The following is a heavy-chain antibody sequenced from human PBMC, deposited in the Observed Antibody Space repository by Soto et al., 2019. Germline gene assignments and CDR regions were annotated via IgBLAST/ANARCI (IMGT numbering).Heavy chain of an antibody. J-gene: IGHJ4*02. V-gene: IGHV1-69*04. CDR2: IIPILGIA. CDR1: GGTFSSYT. Sequence: SVKVSCKASGGTFSSYTISWVRQAPGQGLEWMGRIIPILGIANYAQKFQGRVTMTTDTSTSTAYMELRSLRSDDTAVYYCARDHEGDLDYWGQGTLVTVSS. CDR3: ARDHEGDLDY.